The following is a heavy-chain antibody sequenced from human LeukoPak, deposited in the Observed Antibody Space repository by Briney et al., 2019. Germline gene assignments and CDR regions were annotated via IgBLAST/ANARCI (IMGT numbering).Heavy chain of an antibody. CDR2: ISGSSTYI. Sequence: GGSLRLSCAASGFTFSSYTMNWVRQAPGKGLEWVSSISGSSTYIYYADSVKGRFTISRDSAENSLYLQMNSLRAEDTAVYYCATDYSNSGRSFDYWGQGTLVTVSS. V-gene: IGHV3-21*01. CDR3: ATDYSNSGRSFDY. J-gene: IGHJ4*02. CDR1: GFTFSSYT. D-gene: IGHD4-11*01.